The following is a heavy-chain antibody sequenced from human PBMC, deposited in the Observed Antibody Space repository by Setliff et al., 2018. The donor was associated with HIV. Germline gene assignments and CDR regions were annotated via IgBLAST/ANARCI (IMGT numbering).Heavy chain of an antibody. V-gene: IGHV3-21*05. CDR1: GFTFDSYS. CDR2: ITGSSSYT. Sequence: KPGGSLRLSCATSGFTFDSYSIIWVRQAPGKGLEWVSYITGSSSYTNYADSVKGRFTISRDNAKNSLYLQMNSLRAEDTAVYYCARVMIGYSGYDAFDYWGQGTLVTVSS. CDR3: ARVMIGYSGYDAFDY. D-gene: IGHD5-12*01. J-gene: IGHJ4*02.